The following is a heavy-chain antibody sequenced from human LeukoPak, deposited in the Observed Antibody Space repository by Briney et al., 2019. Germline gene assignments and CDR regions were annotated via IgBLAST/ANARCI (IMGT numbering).Heavy chain of an antibody. J-gene: IGHJ6*03. V-gene: IGHV1-18*01. CDR2: ISTYNGNT. D-gene: IGHD4-23*01. CDR3: ARVELHGGNSPYYYYYYMDV. Sequence: ASVKVSCKASGYTFTSYGISWVRQAPGQGLEWMGWISTYNGNTNYAQKLQGRVTMTTDTSTSTAYMEMRSLRSDDTAVYYCARVELHGGNSPYYYYYYMDVWGKGTTVTVSS. CDR1: GYTFTSYG.